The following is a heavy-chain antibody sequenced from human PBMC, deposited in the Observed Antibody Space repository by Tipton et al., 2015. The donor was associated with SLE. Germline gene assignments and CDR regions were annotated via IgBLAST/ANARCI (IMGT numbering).Heavy chain of an antibody. CDR2: IYYSGST. J-gene: IGHJ4*02. V-gene: IGHV4-59*08. Sequence: TLSLTCTVSGYSISSGYYWSWIRQPPGKGLEWIGYIYYSGSTNYNPSLKSRVTISVDTSKNQFSLKLSSVTAADTAVYYCARLPGGIAAAGLDYWGQGTLVTVSS. D-gene: IGHD6-13*01. CDR3: ARLPGGIAAAGLDY. CDR1: GYSISSGYY.